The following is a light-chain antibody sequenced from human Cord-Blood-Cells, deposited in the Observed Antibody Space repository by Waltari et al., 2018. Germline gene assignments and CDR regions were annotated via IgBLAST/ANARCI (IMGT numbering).Light chain of an antibody. V-gene: IGLV2-23*01. CDR3: CSYAGSSTFVV. Sequence: QSALTQPASVSGSPGQSITISCTGTSSDVGSYNLGSWYQQHPGKAPKLIIYEGSKRPSGVSNRFSGSKSGNTASMTISGLQAEDEADYYCCSYAGSSTFVVFGGGTKLTVL. CDR2: EGS. J-gene: IGLJ2*01. CDR1: SSDVGSYNL.